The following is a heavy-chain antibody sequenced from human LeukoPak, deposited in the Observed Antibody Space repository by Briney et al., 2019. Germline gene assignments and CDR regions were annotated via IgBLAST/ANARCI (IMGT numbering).Heavy chain of an antibody. V-gene: IGHV1-18*01. J-gene: IGHJ6*03. Sequence: ASVKVSCKASGYTFTSYGISWVRQAPGQGLEWMGWISAYNGNTNYAQKLQGRVTMTTDTSTSTAYMELRSLRSDDTAVYYCARSYYGSGSYYHYYMDVWGKGTTVTVSS. CDR1: GYTFTSYG. CDR2: ISAYNGNT. D-gene: IGHD3-10*01. CDR3: ARSYYGSGSYYHYYMDV.